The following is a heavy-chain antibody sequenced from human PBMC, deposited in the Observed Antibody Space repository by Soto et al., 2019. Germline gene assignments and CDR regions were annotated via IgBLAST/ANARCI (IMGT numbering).Heavy chain of an antibody. D-gene: IGHD5-18*01. CDR1: GGSISSYY. CDR3: ARQGYGFPHYYGMDV. Sequence: SETLSLTCTVSGGSISSYYWSWIRQPPGKGLEWIGYIYYSGSTNYNPSLKSRVTISVDTSKNQFSLKLSSVTAADTAVYYCARQGYGFPHYYGMDVWGQGTTVTVCS. J-gene: IGHJ6*02. V-gene: IGHV4-59*08. CDR2: IYYSGST.